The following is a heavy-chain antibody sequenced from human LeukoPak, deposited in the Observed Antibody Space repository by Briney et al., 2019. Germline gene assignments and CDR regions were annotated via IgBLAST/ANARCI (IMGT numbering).Heavy chain of an antibody. D-gene: IGHD3-22*01. J-gene: IGHJ4*02. Sequence: GGSLRLSCAASGFTFSRYGMSWVRQAPGKGLEWVSAISGSGGSTYYADSVKGRFTISRDNAKNTLYLQMNSLRAEDTAVYYCARAYYYDSSGYYQTAFDYWGQGTLVTVSS. CDR3: ARAYYYDSSGYYQTAFDY. V-gene: IGHV3-23*01. CDR2: ISGSGGST. CDR1: GFTFSRYG.